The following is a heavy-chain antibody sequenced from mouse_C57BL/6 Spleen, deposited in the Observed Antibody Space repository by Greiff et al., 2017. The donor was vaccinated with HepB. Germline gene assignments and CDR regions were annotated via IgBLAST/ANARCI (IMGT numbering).Heavy chain of an antibody. J-gene: IGHJ2*01. V-gene: IGHV1-42*01. Sequence: EVQLQQSGPELVKPGASVKISCKASGYSFTSYYMNWVKQSPEKSLEWIGEINPSTGGTTYNQKFKAKATLTVDKSSSTAYMQLKSLTSEDSAVYYCARRGIYDGYYGDYWGQGTTLTVSS. CDR1: GYSFTSYY. D-gene: IGHD2-3*01. CDR2: INPSTGGT. CDR3: ARRGIYDGYYGDY.